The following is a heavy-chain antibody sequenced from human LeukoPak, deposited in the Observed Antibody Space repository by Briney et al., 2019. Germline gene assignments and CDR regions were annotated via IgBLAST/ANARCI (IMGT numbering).Heavy chain of an antibody. D-gene: IGHD2-21*01. J-gene: IGHJ5*02. CDR2: ISGSSNYI. V-gene: IGHV3-21*01. Sequence: GGSLRLSCAASGFTFSRYSMNWVRQPPGKGLEWVSSISGSSNYIYYADSVKGRFTISRDNTKNSLYLQMSSLRAEDTAVYYCARDPLPYCGGDCYPVNWFDPWGQGTLVTVSS. CDR3: ARDPLPYCGGDCYPVNWFDP. CDR1: GFTFSRYS.